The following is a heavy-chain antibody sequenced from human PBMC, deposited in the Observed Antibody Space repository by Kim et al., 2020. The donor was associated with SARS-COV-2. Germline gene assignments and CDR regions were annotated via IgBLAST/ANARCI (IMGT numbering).Heavy chain of an antibody. D-gene: IGHD2-15*01. V-gene: IGHV1-3*01. Sequence: ASVKVSCKASGYTFTSYAIHWVRQAPGQRPEWMGWINAGNGQTKNSQKFQGRITFTRDTSASRADMELSSLRSEDTAVYYCARVEDCSDGRCYYYGMDVWGQGTTVTVSS. J-gene: IGHJ6*02. CDR2: INAGNGQT. CDR1: GYTFTSYA. CDR3: ARVEDCSDGRCYYYGMDV.